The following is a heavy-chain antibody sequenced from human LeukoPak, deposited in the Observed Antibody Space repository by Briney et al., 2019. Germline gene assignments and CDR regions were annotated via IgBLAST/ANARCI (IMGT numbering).Heavy chain of an antibody. Sequence: ASVKVSCKVSGYTLTELSMHWVRQAPGKGLEWMGGFDPEDGETIYAQKFQGRVTMTEDTSTDTAYMELSSLRSEDTAVYYCATPHYYDSSGPSPQFYYWGQGTLVTVSS. CDR2: FDPEDGET. V-gene: IGHV1-24*01. CDR1: GYTLTELS. D-gene: IGHD3-22*01. J-gene: IGHJ4*02. CDR3: ATPHYYDSSGPSPQFYY.